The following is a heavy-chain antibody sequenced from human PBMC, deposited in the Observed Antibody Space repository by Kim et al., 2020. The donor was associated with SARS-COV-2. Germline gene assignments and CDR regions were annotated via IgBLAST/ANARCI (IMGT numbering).Heavy chain of an antibody. Sequence: SGPTLVNPTQTLTLTCTFSGFSLSTSGMCVSWIRQPPGKALEWLARIDWDDDKYYSTSLKTRLTISKDTSKNQVVLTMTKMDPVDTATYYCARSWTTYYYYGMDVWGQGTTVTVSS. V-gene: IGHV2-70*11. J-gene: IGHJ6*02. CDR1: GFSLSTSGMC. CDR3: ARSWTTYYYYGMDV. CDR2: IDWDDDK. D-gene: IGHD1-1*01.